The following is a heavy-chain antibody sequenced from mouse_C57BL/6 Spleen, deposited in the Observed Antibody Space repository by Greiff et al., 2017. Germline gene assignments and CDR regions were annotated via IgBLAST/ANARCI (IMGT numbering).Heavy chain of an antibody. V-gene: IGHV1-50*01. D-gene: IGHD2-12*01. CDR2: IDPSDSYT. J-gene: IGHJ4*01. CDR3: ARLRRGGYYAMDY. CDR1: GYTFTSYW. Sequence: QVQLQQSGAELVKPGASVKLSCKASGYTFTSYWMQWVKQRPGQGLEWIGEIDPSDSYTNYNQKFKGKATLTVDTSSSAAYMQLSSLTSEDSAVYYCARLRRGGYYAMDYWGQGTSVTVSS.